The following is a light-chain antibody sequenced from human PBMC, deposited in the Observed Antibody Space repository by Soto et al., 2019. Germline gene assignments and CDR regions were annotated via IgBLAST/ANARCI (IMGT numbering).Light chain of an antibody. J-gene: IGKJ1*01. CDR1: QGISTY. Sequence: DIQMTQYPSSLSASVRDRVTITCRASQGISTYLNWYQQKPGKAPKLLIYAASSLQSGVPSSFSCSGSETDFTLTISSXQPEDFATYSCQQSYSTTWTFGQGTKVDIK. V-gene: IGKV1-39*01. CDR2: AAS. CDR3: QQSYSTTWT.